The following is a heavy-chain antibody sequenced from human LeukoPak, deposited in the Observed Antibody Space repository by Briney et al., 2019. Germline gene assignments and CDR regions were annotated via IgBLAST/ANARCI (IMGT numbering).Heavy chain of an antibody. CDR1: GGSISSSNW. D-gene: IGHD6-13*01. J-gene: IGHJ5*02. CDR2: IYHSGST. CDR3: ARVPYSSSWPGFDP. V-gene: IGHV4-4*02. Sequence: SETLSLTCAVSGGSISSSNWWSWVRQPPGKGLEWIGEIYHSGSTNYNPSLKSRVTISVDKPKNRFSLKLSSVTAADTAVYYCARVPYSSSWPGFDPWGQGTLVTVSS.